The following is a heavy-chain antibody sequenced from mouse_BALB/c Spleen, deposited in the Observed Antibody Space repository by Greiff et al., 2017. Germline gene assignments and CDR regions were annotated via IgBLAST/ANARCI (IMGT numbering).Heavy chain of an antibody. V-gene: IGHV14-3*02. J-gene: IGHJ4*01. CDR3: AHYYGSRGAMDY. Sequence: VQLKESGAELVKPGASVKLSCTASGFNIKDTYMHWVKQRHEQGLEWIGRIDPANGNTKYDPKFQGKATITADTSSNTAYLQLSSLTSEDTAVYYCAHYYGSRGAMDYWGQGTTVTVSS. D-gene: IGHD1-1*01. CDR1: GFNIKDTY. CDR2: IDPANGNT.